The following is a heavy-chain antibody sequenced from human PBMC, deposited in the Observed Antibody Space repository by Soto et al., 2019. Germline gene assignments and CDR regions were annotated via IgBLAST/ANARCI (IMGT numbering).Heavy chain of an antibody. CDR1: GGTFSSYA. Sequence: QVQLVQSGAEVKKPGSSVKVSCKASGGTFSSYAISWVRQAPGQGLEWMGGIIPIFGTANYAQKFQGRVTITADEATSTSYMELSSLRSEDTAVNYCAAYDYEVVVTHPYYFDYWGQGTLVTVSS. D-gene: IGHD3-22*01. J-gene: IGHJ4*02. V-gene: IGHV1-69*01. CDR2: IIPIFGTA. CDR3: AAYDYEVVVTHPYYFDY.